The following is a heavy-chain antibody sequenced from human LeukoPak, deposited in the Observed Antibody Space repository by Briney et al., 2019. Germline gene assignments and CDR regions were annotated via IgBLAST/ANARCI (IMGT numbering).Heavy chain of an antibody. CDR3: AREAVAGHLDY. J-gene: IGHJ4*02. CDR2: INHSGST. CDR1: GGSFSGYY. V-gene: IGHV4-34*01. Sequence: ASETLSLTCAVYGGSFSGYYWSWIRQPPGKGLEWIGEINHSGSTNYNPSLKSRVTISVDTSKNQFSLKLNSVTAADTAVYYCAREAVAGHLDYWGQGTLVTVSS. D-gene: IGHD6-19*01.